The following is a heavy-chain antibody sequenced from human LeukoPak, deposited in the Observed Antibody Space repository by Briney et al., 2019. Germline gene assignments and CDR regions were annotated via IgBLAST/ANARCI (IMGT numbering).Heavy chain of an antibody. CDR1: GITLSNYG. CDR3: AKRGVVIRVILVGFHKQAYYFDS. J-gene: IGHJ4*02. CDR2: ISDSGGST. Sequence: GGSLRLSCAASGITLSNYGMSWVRQAPGKGLEWVAGISDSGGSTNYADSVKGRFTISRDNAKNTLYLQMNSLRAEDTAVYFCAKRGVVIRVILVGFHKQAYYFDSWGQGALVTVSS. D-gene: IGHD3-10*01. V-gene: IGHV3-23*01.